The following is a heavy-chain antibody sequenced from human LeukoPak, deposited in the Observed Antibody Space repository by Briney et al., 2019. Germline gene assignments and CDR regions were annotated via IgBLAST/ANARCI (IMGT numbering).Heavy chain of an antibody. CDR3: ARDIVGATRRFDY. D-gene: IGHD1-26*01. Sequence: GGSLRLSCAGSGFTFSSYGMSWVRQAPGKGLEWVSCIRGSGTSTYYADSVKGRFTISRDNAKNTLYLQMNSLRAEDTAVYYCARDIVGATRRFDYWGQGTLVTVSS. J-gene: IGHJ4*02. CDR1: GFTFSSYG. CDR2: IRGSGTST. V-gene: IGHV3-23*01.